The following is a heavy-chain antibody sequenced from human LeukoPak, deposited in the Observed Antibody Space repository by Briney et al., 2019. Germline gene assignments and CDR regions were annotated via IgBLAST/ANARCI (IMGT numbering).Heavy chain of an antibody. CDR2: IYHNGNT. CDR1: GYSISSDYY. V-gene: IGHV4-38-2*02. CDR3: ARERYYASGSYSGMWYFDY. Sequence: PSETLSLTCAVSGYSISSDYYWGWIRQPPGKGLEWIGTIYHNGNTYYNSSLKSRVTISVDTSKNQFSLKLNSVTAADTAVYYCARERYYASGSYSGMWYFDYWGQGTLVTASS. D-gene: IGHD3-10*01. J-gene: IGHJ4*02.